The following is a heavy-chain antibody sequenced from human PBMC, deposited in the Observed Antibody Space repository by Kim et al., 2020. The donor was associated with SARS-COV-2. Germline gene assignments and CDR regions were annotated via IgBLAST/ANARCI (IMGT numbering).Heavy chain of an antibody. J-gene: IGHJ6*02. V-gene: IGHV4-61*01. Sequence: SETLSLTCTVSGGSVSSGSYYWSWIRQPQGKGLEWIGYIYYSGSTNYNPSLKSRVTISVDTSKNQFSLKLSSVTAADTAVYYCARDRRSYDFWSGYYPPCYYYGIGIWGQGTTVTVSS. CDR3: ARDRRSYDFWSGYYPPCYYYGIGI. CDR1: GGSVSSGSYY. D-gene: IGHD3-3*01. CDR2: IYYSGST.